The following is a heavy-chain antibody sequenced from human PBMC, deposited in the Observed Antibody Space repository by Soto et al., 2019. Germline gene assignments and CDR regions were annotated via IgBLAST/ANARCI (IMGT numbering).Heavy chain of an antibody. CDR3: ARDRQVGSSSLWPMDV. D-gene: IGHD6-13*01. V-gene: IGHV3-11*06. Sequence: QVQLVESGGGLVKPGGSLRLSCAASGFTFSDYYMSWIRQAPGKGLEWVSYISSSSSYTNYADSVKGRFTISRDNAKNSLYLQMNSLRAEDTAVYYCARDRQVGSSSLWPMDVWGQGTTVTVSS. CDR1: GFTFSDYY. CDR2: ISSSSSYT. J-gene: IGHJ6*02.